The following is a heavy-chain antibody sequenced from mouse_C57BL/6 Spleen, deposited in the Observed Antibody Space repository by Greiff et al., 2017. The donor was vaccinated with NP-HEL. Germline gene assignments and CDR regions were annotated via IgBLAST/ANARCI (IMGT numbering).Heavy chain of an antibody. CDR2: IHPNSGST. D-gene: IGHD1-1*01. Sequence: QVQLQQPGAELVKPGASVKLSCKASGYTFTSYWMHWVKQRPGQGLEWIGMIHPNSGSTNYNEKFKSKATLTVDKSSSTAYMQISSLTSEDSAVYYCARCTTVVAPPFDYWRQGTTLTVSS. CDR1: GYTFTSYW. CDR3: ARCTTVVAPPFDY. V-gene: IGHV1-64*01. J-gene: IGHJ2*01.